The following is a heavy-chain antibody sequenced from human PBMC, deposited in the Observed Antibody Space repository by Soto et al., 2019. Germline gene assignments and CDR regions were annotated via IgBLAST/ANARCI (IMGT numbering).Heavy chain of an antibody. D-gene: IGHD3-3*01. CDR2: IYHSGST. V-gene: IGHV4-4*02. CDR1: SGSISSSNW. CDR3: ARARDCWSEDAFDI. J-gene: IGHJ3*02. Sequence: QVQLQESGPGLVKPSGTLSLTCAVSSGSISSSNWWSWVRQPPGKGLEWIGEIYHSGSTNYNPSLKSRDTISVDKSKNQFSLKLSAGTAADTAVYYCARARDCWSEDAFDIWGQGTMVTVSS.